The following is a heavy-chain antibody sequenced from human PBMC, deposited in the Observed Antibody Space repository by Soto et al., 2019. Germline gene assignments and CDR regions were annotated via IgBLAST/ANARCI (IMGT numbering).Heavy chain of an antibody. V-gene: IGHV3-7*01. Sequence: PGGSLRLSCAASGFSFEIYWMGWVRQAPGKGLEWVANINPDGSGEYYLDSVKGRFTISRDNAKNSVYLQMNSLVGDDTAVYYWARENWFFDYWGQGTPVTVSS. CDR2: INPDGSGE. D-gene: IGHD3-10*01. CDR3: ARENWFFDY. J-gene: IGHJ4*02. CDR1: GFSFEIYW.